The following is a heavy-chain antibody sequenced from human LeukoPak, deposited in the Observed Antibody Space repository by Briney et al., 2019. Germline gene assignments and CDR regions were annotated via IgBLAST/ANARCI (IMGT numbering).Heavy chain of an antibody. CDR1: GFTFSSYP. CDR2: ISSDGGST. V-gene: IGHV3-64*01. J-gene: IGHJ4*02. CDR3: ARVRGSYYFDY. D-gene: IGHD1-26*01. Sequence: GGSLRLSCAASGFTFSSYPMYWVRQAPGKGLEYVSAISSDGGSTYYANSVRGRFTISRDNSENTLYLQMGSLRAEDMAVYYCARVRGSYYFDYRGQGTLVTVSS.